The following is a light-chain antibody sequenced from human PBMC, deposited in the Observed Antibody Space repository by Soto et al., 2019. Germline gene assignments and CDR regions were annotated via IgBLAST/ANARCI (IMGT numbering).Light chain of an antibody. CDR2: DAS. V-gene: IGKV1-5*01. CDR1: QSLNNE. CDR3: QQYHRSSIT. J-gene: IGKJ5*01. Sequence: DIQITQSPSTLSAFVGGRVTLTCGASQSLNNELAWYQQKPGKAPNLLMYDASTLERGVPSRFSGTGSGTEFTLTISSLQPDDFATYYCQQYHRSSITFGQGTRLEIK.